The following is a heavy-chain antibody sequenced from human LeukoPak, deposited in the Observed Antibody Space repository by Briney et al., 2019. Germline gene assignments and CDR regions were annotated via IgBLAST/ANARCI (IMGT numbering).Heavy chain of an antibody. CDR1: GYTLTSYG. CDR2: ISAYNGNT. Sequence: ASVKVSCKASGYTLTSYGIGWVRQAPGQGLEWMGWISAYNGNTNYAQKLQGRVNMTTDTSTSTAYMELRRLRSDDTAVYYCARGQLWLLNWFDPWGQGTLVTVSS. CDR3: ARGQLWLLNWFDP. J-gene: IGHJ5*02. V-gene: IGHV1-18*01. D-gene: IGHD5-18*01.